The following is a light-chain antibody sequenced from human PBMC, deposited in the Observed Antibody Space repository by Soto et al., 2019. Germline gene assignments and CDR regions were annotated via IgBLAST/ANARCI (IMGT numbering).Light chain of an antibody. J-gene: IGKJ1*01. CDR1: QSVSSSY. CDR2: GAS. CDR3: QQYGSSPWT. V-gene: IGKV3-20*01. Sequence: EIVLTQSPGTLSLSPGERATLSCRASQSVSSSYLAWYQQKPGQAPRLLIYGASSRATGIPDRFSGSGSGTDCTLTIRRLEPEDFALYYCQQYGSSPWTFGQGTKVEIK.